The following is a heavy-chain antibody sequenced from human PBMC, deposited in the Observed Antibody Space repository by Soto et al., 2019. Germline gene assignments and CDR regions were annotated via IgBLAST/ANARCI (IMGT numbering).Heavy chain of an antibody. J-gene: IGHJ6*02. D-gene: IGHD1-26*01. Sequence: QVQLVQSGAEVKKPGSSAKVSCKASGGTFSTYAITWVRQAPGQGFEWMGGVIPLFNTPDYAQKFQGRLTITADESTSTVYVELSGLSSEGTAVYFCARASKWELLGYFYGMEVWGQGTTVTGSS. CDR2: VIPLFNTP. CDR1: GGTFSTYA. V-gene: IGHV1-69*01. CDR3: ARASKWELLGYFYGMEV.